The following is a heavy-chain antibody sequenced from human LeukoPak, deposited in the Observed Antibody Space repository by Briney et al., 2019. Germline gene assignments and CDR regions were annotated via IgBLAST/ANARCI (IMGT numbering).Heavy chain of an antibody. Sequence: SETLSLTCTVSGGSISSYYWSWIRQPAGKGLEWIGRIYTSGSTNYNPSLKSRVTISVDTSKNQFSLKLSSVTAADTAVYYCARHTDYYGSGSYYNFPYFDYWGQGTLVTVSS. CDR2: IYTSGST. CDR1: GGSISSYY. V-gene: IGHV4-4*07. CDR3: ARHTDYYGSGSYYNFPYFDY. J-gene: IGHJ4*02. D-gene: IGHD3-10*01.